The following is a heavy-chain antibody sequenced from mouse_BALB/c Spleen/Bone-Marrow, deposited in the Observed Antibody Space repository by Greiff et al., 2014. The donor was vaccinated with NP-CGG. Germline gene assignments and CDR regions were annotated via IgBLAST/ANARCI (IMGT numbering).Heavy chain of an antibody. Sequence: QVQLQQSGAELVRPGTSVKVSCKASGYAFTNYLIEWVKQRPGQGLEWIGVINPGSGGTNCNEKFKGKATLTADKSSCTAYMQLSSLTSDDSAVYFCARELLYGNYSDYWGQGTTLTVSS. D-gene: IGHD2-1*01. CDR1: GYAFTNYL. V-gene: IGHV1-54*01. CDR2: INPGSGGT. J-gene: IGHJ2*01. CDR3: ARELLYGNYSDY.